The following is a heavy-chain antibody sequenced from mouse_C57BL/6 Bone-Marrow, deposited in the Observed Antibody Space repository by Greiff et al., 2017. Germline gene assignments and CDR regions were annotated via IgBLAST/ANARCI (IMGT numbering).Heavy chain of an antibody. D-gene: IGHD1-1*01. CDR2: IRSKSNNYAT. V-gene: IGHV10-1*01. CDR1: GFSFNTYA. Sequence: EVQLQESGGGLVQPKGSLKLSCAASGFSFNTYAMNWVRQAPGKGLEWVARIRSKSNNYATYYADSVKDRFTISRDDSESMLYLQMNNLKTEDTAMYYCVRSHYYGSSLYWYFDVWGTGTTVTVSS. CDR3: VRSHYYGSSLYWYFDV. J-gene: IGHJ1*03.